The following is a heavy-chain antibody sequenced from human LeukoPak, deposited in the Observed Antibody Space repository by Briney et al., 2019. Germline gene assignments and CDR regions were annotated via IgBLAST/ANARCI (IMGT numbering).Heavy chain of an antibody. D-gene: IGHD4-23*01. J-gene: IGHJ4*02. V-gene: IGHV3-23*01. CDR3: AKGGGWLYYFDY. CDR1: GFTFSRFT. CDR2: ISGSDSST. Sequence: GGSLRLSCAASGFTFSRFTMNWVRQAPGKGLEWVSGISGSDSSTYYADFVKGRFTISRDNSKSTLHLQMNSLRADDTAVYYCAKGGGWLYYFDYWGQGTLVTVSS.